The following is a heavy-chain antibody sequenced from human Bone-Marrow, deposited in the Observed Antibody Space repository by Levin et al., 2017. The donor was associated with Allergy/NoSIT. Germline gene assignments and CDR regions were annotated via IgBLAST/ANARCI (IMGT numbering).Heavy chain of an antibody. D-gene: IGHD3-10*01. V-gene: IGHV4-61*02. Sequence: SQTLSLTCTVSGGSISSGSYYWSWIRQPAGKGLEWIGRIYTSGSTNYNPSLKSRVTISVDTSKNQFSLKLSSVTAADTAVYYCAAAIIWFGELYYYYYMDVWGKGTTVTVSS. J-gene: IGHJ6*03. CDR2: IYTSGST. CDR3: AAAIIWFGELYYYYYMDV. CDR1: GGSISSGSYY.